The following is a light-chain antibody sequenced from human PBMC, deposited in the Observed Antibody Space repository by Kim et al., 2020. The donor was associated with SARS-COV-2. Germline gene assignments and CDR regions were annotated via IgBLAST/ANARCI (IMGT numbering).Light chain of an antibody. CDR2: DAS. CDR1: QSVSSY. V-gene: IGKV3-11*01. CDR3: QQRSNWPLT. J-gene: IGKJ4*01. Sequence: LSPGEGATLSCRAVQSVSSYLAGYRQNPGKAPRLLIYDASNRATGIPARFSGSGSGTDFTLTISSLEPEDFAVYYCQQRSNWPLTFGGGTKVDIK.